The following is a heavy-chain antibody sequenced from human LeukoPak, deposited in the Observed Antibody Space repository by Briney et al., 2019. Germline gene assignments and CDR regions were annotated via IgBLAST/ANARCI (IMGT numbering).Heavy chain of an antibody. J-gene: IGHJ3*02. CDR2: RNPNSGGT. D-gene: IGHD3-16*01. CDR3: ARGGGRAPRPADEAFDI. CDR1: GYTFTGYY. Sequence: ASVKVSCKASGYTFTGYYMHWVRQAPGQGLEWMGWRNPNSGGTNYAKKFQGRVTMTRDTSISNDYMELSRLKSDDTAVHDCARGGGRAPRPADEAFDIWGQGTMVTVSS. V-gene: IGHV1-2*02.